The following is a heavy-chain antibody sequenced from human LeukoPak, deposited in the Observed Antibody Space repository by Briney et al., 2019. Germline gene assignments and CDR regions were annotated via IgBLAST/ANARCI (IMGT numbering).Heavy chain of an antibody. CDR2: ISYDGSNK. CDR3: AKDLGAIVVGGMDV. V-gene: IGHV3-30*18. J-gene: IGHJ6*02. D-gene: IGHD3-22*01. CDR1: GFTFSSYG. Sequence: PRMSLRLSCAASGFTFSSYGMHWVRQAPGKGLEWVAVISYDGSNKYYADSVKGRFTICRDNSKNTLYLQMNSLRAEDTAVYYCAKDLGAIVVGGMDVWGQGTTVTVSS.